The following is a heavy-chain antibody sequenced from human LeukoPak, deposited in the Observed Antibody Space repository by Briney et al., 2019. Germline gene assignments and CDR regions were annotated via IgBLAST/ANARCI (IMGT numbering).Heavy chain of an antibody. Sequence: PGRSLRLSCTGSGFTFGDYGMSWVRQAPGKGLEWVGFIRSKPYGGTTEYAASVKGRFTISRDDSESIAYLQMNSLKIEDTAVCYCTRGDYYDSGGYYFLFDYWGQGTLVAVSS. CDR3: TRGDYYDSGGYYFLFDY. CDR1: GFTFGDYG. D-gene: IGHD3-22*01. V-gene: IGHV3-49*04. CDR2: IRSKPYGGTT. J-gene: IGHJ4*02.